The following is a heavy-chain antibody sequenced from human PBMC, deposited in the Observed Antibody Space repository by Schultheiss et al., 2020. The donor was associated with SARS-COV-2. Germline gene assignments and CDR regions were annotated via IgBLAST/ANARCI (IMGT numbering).Heavy chain of an antibody. Sequence: GGSLRLSCVASGFTFSSYGMHWVRQAPGKGLEWVAIIWYDGNNKYYADSVKGRFTISRDNSKTTLYLQMNSLRAEDTAVYYCARDQGGTWYLDYWGQGSLVTVSS. CDR2: IWYDGNNK. CDR3: ARDQGGTWYLDY. V-gene: IGHV3-33*08. CDR1: GFTFSSYG. J-gene: IGHJ4*02. D-gene: IGHD6-25*01.